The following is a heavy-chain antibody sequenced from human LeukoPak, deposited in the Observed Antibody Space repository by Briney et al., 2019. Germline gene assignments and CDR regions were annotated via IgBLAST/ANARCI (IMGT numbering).Heavy chain of an antibody. CDR1: GFTFSSYA. D-gene: IGHD6-13*01. J-gene: IGHJ5*02. CDR2: ISTSGDST. Sequence: QPGGSLRLSCAASGFTFSSYAMSWVRQAPGKGLEWVSGISTSGDSTYYADSVKGRFTISRDNSKNTRYLQMNSLRAEDRAVYYCAKDFLYSSSLNWFDPWGQGTLVTVSS. CDR3: AKDFLYSSSLNWFDP. V-gene: IGHV3-23*01.